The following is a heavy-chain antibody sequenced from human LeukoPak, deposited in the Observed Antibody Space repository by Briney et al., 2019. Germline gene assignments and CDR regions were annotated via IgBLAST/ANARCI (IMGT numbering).Heavy chain of an antibody. CDR3: ARGGYCSGGRCYGGDY. CDR2: VNQGATQK. Sequence: GSLRLSCAASGFDFSTQWMSWVRQAPGKGLEWVAIVNQGATQKYYVDSVKGRFTVFRDNDKHSLYLQMNSLRGEDTAVYYCARGGYCSGGRCYGGDYWGQGTLVTVSS. J-gene: IGHJ4*02. CDR1: GFDFSTQW. D-gene: IGHD2-15*01. V-gene: IGHV3-7*01.